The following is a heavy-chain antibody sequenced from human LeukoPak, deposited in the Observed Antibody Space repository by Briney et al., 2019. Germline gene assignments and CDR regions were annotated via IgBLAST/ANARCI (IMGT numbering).Heavy chain of an antibody. CDR1: GFTFSSYA. CDR3: AKGEYSSSWYGFDY. CDR2: ICGSGGST. J-gene: IGHJ4*02. Sequence: GGSLRLSCAASGFTFSSYAMSWVRQAPGNGLEWVSSICGSGGSTYYADSVKGRFTISTDNSKNTLYLQMNSLRAEDTAVYYCAKGEYSSSWYGFDYWGQGTLVTVSS. D-gene: IGHD6-13*01. V-gene: IGHV3-23*01.